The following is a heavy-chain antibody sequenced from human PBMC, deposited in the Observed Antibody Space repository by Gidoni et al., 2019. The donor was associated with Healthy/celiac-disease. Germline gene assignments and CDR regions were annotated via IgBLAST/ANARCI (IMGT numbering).Heavy chain of an antibody. CDR2: IYYSGST. D-gene: IGHD3-22*01. CDR3: AREGGDSYDSSGYYLAEYFQH. J-gene: IGHJ1*01. V-gene: IGHV4-39*07. CDR1: GGSISSSSYY. Sequence: QLQLQESGPGLVKPSETLSLTCTVSGGSISSSSYYWGWIRQPPGKGLEWIGSIYYSGSTYYNPSLKSRVTISVDTSKNQFSLKLSSVTAADTAVYYCAREGGDSYDSSGYYLAEYFQHWGQGTLVTVSS.